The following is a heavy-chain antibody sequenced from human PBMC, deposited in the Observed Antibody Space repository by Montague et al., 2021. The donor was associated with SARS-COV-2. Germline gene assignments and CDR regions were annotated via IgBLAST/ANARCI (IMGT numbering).Heavy chain of an antibody. CDR1: GFTFSSYW. CDR2: INPDGGEK. D-gene: IGHD1-26*01. J-gene: IGHJ6*02. CDR3: ARDSRIVGASGGMGV. Sequence: SLRLSLSASGFTFSSYWMSWVRQTPGKGLEWVANINPDGGEKHYVDSVKGRFTISRDNAKNSLNLQMDSLRAEDTALYYCARDSRIVGASGGMGVWGQGTTVTVSS. V-gene: IGHV3-7*03.